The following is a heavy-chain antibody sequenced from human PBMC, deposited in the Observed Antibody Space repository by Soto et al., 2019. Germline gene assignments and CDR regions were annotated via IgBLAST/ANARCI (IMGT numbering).Heavy chain of an antibody. V-gene: IGHV3-49*01. CDR3: TRDSALYYYYGMDV. J-gene: IGHJ6*02. CDR2: IRSKAYGGTT. Sequence: GGSLRLSCTASGFTLGDYAMSWFRQAPGKGLEWVGFIRSKAYGGTTDYAASVSGRFTISRDGSKSIAYLQMNSLKTEDTAVYYCTRDSALYYYYGMDVWGQGTTVTVSS. CDR1: GFTLGDYA. D-gene: IGHD1-26*01.